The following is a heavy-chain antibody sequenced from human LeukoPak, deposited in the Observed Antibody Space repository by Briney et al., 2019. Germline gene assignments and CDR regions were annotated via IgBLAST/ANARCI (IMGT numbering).Heavy chain of an antibody. D-gene: IGHD3-16*02. CDR3: ARWVTFGGVIVNDF. CDR2: ISGSSSYI. V-gene: IGHV3-21*01. J-gene: IGHJ4*02. Sequence: PGGSLRLSCAASGFTFSTYNMNWVRQAPGKGLEWVSSISGSSSYIYYADSVKGRFTIFRDNAKNSLYLQMNSLRAEDTAVYYCARWVTFGGVIVNDFWGQGTLVTVSS. CDR1: GFTFSTYN.